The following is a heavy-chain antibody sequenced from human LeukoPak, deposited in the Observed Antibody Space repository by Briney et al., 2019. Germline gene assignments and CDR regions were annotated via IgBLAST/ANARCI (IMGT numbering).Heavy chain of an antibody. D-gene: IGHD2-15*01. CDR2: IYPGDSDT. CDR1: GYSFTSYW. CDR3: AKPKGYCSGGSCYGDWFDP. V-gene: IGHV5-51*01. J-gene: IGHJ5*02. Sequence: GESLKISCKGSGYSFTSYWIGWVRQMPGKGLEWMGIIYPGDSDTRYSPSFQRQVTISADKSISTAYLQWSSLKASDTAMYYCAKPKGYCSGGSCYGDWFDPWGQGTLVTVSS.